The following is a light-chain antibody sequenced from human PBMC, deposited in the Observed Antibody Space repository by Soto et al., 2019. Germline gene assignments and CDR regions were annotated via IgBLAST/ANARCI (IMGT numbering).Light chain of an antibody. V-gene: IGKV1-5*03. J-gene: IGKJ1*01. CDR3: QQYSTYPWT. Sequence: DIQMTQSPSTLSASVGDRVTITCRASQSISSLLAWYQQKPGKAPKLLIYKASSLESGVPSGFSGSGSGTEFTLTISSLQPDDFATYSCQQYSTYPWTFVQGTKVEIK. CDR2: KAS. CDR1: QSISSL.